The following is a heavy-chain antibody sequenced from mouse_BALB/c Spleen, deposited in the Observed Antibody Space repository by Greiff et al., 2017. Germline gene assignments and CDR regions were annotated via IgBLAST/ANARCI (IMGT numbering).Heavy chain of an antibody. V-gene: IGHV14-3*02. CDR1: GFNIKDTY. CDR2: IDPANGNT. D-gene: IGHD2-1*01. J-gene: IGHJ4*01. CDR3: ARSGGNYPYAMDY. Sequence: VQLQQSGAELVKPGASVKLSCTASGFNIKDTYMHWVKQRPEQCLEWIGRIDPANGNTKYDPKFQGKATITADTSSNTAYLQLSSLTSEDTAVYYCARSGGNYPYAMDYWGQGTSVTVSS.